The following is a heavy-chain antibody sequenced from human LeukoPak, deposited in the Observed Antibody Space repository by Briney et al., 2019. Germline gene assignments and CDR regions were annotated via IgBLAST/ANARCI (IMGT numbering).Heavy chain of an antibody. V-gene: IGHV1-69*05. CDR2: IIPIFGTA. CDR1: GGTFSSYA. D-gene: IGHD2-2*01. Sequence: ASVKVSCKASGGTFSSYAISWVRQAPGQGLEWMGGIIPIFGTANYAQKFQGRVTITTDESTSTAYMELSSLRSEDTAVYYCARASYCSSTSCPDAFDIWGQGTMVTVSS. CDR3: ARASYCSSTSCPDAFDI. J-gene: IGHJ3*02.